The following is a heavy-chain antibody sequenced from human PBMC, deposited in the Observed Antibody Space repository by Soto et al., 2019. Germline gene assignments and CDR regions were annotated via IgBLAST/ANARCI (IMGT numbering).Heavy chain of an antibody. J-gene: IGHJ4*02. D-gene: IGHD3-3*01. CDR2: ISYHGSNK. CDR3: ARDPVLSYDFWSGWYFDY. Sequence: QVQLVESGGGVVQPGRSLRLSCAASGFTFSNYAMHWVRQAPGKGLEWVAVISYHGSNKYYADSVKGRFTISRDNSENTLYLQMNSLRAEDTAVYYCARDPVLSYDFWSGWYFDYWGQGTLVTVSS. V-gene: IGHV3-30-3*01. CDR1: GFTFSNYA.